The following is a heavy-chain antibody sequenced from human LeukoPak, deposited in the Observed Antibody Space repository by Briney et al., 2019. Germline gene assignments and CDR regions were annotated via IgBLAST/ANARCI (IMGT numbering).Heavy chain of an antibody. V-gene: IGHV3-7*04. Sequence: SGGSLRLSCAASGFTFSNYWMSWVRQAPGKGLEWVANIKQDGSEEYYVDSVKGRFTIYRDNAKKSLYLQMNSLKDEDTAVYYCVRDGSGSDFSLDYWGQGTLVTVSS. D-gene: IGHD3-10*01. J-gene: IGHJ4*02. CDR1: GFTFSNYW. CDR3: VRDGSGSDFSLDY. CDR2: IKQDGSEE.